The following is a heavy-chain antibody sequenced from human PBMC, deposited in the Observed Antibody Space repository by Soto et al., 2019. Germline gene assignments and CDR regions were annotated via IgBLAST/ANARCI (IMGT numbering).Heavy chain of an antibody. J-gene: IGHJ4*02. CDR3: ARESSGRYSSGWYGTDY. V-gene: IGHV4-59*01. CDR1: GGSISSYY. D-gene: IGHD6-19*01. Sequence: SETLSLTCTVSGGSISSYYLSWIRQPPGKGLEWIGYIYYSGSTNYNPSLKSRVTISVDTSKNQFSLKLSSVTAADTAVYYCARESSGRYSSGWYGTDYWGQGTLVTVSS. CDR2: IYYSGST.